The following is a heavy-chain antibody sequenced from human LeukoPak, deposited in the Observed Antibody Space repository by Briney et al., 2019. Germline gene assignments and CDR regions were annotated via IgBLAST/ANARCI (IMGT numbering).Heavy chain of an antibody. CDR1: GGSISSYY. V-gene: IGHV4-4*07. D-gene: IGHD2-2*01. J-gene: IGHJ4*02. CDR3: ARGAVPAAIEGTAFDY. CDR2: IYTSGST. Sequence: SETLSLTCTVSGGSISSYYWSWIRQPAGKGLEWIGRIYTSGSTNYNPSLKSRVTMSVDTSKNQFSLKLSSVTAADTAVYYCARGAVPAAIEGTAFDYWGQGTLVTVSS.